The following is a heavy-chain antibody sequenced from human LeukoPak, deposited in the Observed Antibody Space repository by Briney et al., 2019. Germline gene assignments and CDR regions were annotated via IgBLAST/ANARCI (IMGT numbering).Heavy chain of an antibody. D-gene: IGHD3-3*01. J-gene: IGHJ5*02. CDR1: GGSISSGSYY. CDR3: ARDHNYDFWSGYYYNWFDP. V-gene: IGHV4-61*02. CDR2: IYTSGST. Sequence: SETLSLTCTVSGGSISSGSYYWRWIRQPAGKGLEWIGRIYTSGSTNYNPSLKSRVTIPVDTSKNQFSLKLSSVTAADTAVYYCARDHNYDFWSGYYYNWFDPWGQGTLVTVSS.